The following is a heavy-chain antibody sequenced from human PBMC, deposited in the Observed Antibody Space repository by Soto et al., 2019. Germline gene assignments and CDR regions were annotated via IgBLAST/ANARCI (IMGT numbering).Heavy chain of an antibody. CDR3: ARGPRGYVYYHGMDV. Sequence: QVQVQESGPGLVKPSETLSLTCTVSGGSISSYYVSWIRQSAGKGLEWIGRIDTSGTTNYNPSLKSRVTMSVEASKNHFSLNLSSVTAADTAVYYCARGPRGYVYYHGMDVWGQGTTVTVSS. CDR2: IDTSGTT. D-gene: IGHD3-10*01. CDR1: GGSISSYY. V-gene: IGHV4-4*07. J-gene: IGHJ6*02.